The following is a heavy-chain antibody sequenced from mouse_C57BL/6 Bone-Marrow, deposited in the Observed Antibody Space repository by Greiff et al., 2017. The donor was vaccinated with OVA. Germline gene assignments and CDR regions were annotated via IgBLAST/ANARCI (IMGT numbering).Heavy chain of an antibody. D-gene: IGHD1-1*01. CDR3: ARKGDSYGSSYWYFDV. J-gene: IGHJ1*03. Sequence: EVQLVESGGGLVQPGGSLKLSCAASGFTFSDYGMAWVRQAPRKGPEWVAFISNLAYSIYYADTVTGRFTISRENAKNTLYLEMSSMRSEGTAMYYCARKGDSYGSSYWYFDVWGTGTTVTVSS. CDR1: GFTFSDYG. CDR2: ISNLAYSI. V-gene: IGHV5-15*01.